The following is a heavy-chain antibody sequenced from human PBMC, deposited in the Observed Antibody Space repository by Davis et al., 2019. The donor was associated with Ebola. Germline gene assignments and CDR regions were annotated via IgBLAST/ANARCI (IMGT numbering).Heavy chain of an antibody. J-gene: IGHJ6*02. CDR1: GGSISSYY. CDR3: ARHRAGYCSSTSCYYYYGMDV. V-gene: IGHV4-59*08. D-gene: IGHD2-2*01. CDR2: IYYSGST. Sequence: SETLSLTCTVSGGSISSYYWSWIRQPPGKGLEWIGYIYYSGSTNYNPSLKSRVTISVDTSKNQFSLKLSSVTAADTAVYYCARHRAGYCSSTSCYYYYGMDVWGQGTTVTVSS.